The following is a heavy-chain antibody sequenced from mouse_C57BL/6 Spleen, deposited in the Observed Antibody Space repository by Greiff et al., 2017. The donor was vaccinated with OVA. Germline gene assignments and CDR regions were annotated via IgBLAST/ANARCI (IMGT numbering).Heavy chain of an antibody. V-gene: IGHV5-17*01. CDR2: ISSGSSTI. D-gene: IGHD1-1*01. Sequence: DVKLVESGGGLVKPGGSLKLSCAASGFTFSDYGMHWVRQAPEKGLEWVAYISSGSSTIYYADTVKGRFTISRDNAKNTLFLQMTSLRSEDTAMYYCARRTYYYGSSYWYFDVWGTGTTVTVAS. J-gene: IGHJ1*03. CDR1: GFTFSDYG. CDR3: ARRTYYYGSSYWYFDV.